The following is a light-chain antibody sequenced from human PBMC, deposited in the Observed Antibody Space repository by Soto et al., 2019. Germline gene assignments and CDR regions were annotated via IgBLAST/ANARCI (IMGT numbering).Light chain of an antibody. V-gene: IGKV4-1*01. CDR1: QSASYSSDKRNC. J-gene: IGKJ4*01. CDR2: WAS. CDR3: QQYYSSPLT. Sequence: DIVMTQSPDSLAVSLGERDTINCKSSQSASYSSDKRNCLAWYQQKPGLPPKLLIYWASTRESGVPDRFSGTVSGTDFTLTISSLQAEDVAVYYCQQYYSSPLTFGGGTKLEIK.